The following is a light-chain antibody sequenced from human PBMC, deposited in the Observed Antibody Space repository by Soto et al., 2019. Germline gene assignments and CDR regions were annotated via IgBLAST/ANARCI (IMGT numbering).Light chain of an antibody. CDR2: SAS. V-gene: IGKV3-15*01. CDR1: QSISDT. J-gene: IGKJ1*01. CDR3: QQYNNWPWK. Sequence: IVMTHAPATLSVSRGGRATLSYRASQSISDTLAWYQQKPGQAPRLLIYSASRRATGFPGRFSGSGSGTDFIRPMSSLPSEDLALYYGQQYNNWPWKFGQGTKVDIK.